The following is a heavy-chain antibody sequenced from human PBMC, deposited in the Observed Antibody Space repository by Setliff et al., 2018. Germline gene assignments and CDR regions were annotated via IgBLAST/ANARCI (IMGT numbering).Heavy chain of an antibody. D-gene: IGHD3-10*01. CDR1: GFNFSINDMTYG. CDR3: AKDKDVRVDYFDY. Sequence: PGGSLRLSCAASGFNFSINDMTYGMSWVRQAPGKGLQWVSGISGNSGSTYYADSVKGRFTISRDNSKSTLYLQMNSLRAEDTAIYYCAKDKDVRVDYFDYWGPGTLVTVSS. V-gene: IGHV3-23*01. CDR2: ISGNSGST. J-gene: IGHJ4*02.